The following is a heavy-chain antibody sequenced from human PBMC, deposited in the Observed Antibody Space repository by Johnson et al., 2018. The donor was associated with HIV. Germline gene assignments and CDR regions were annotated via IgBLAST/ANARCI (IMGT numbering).Heavy chain of an antibody. CDR2: ISSNGGST. CDR1: GFTFSSYA. Sequence: VQLVESGGGLVQPGGSLRLSCAASGFTFSSYAMHWVRQAPGKGLEYVSAISSNGGSTYYANSVKGRFTLSRDNSKNTLYLQMGSLRAEDMAVYYCAREGLIVGATLGAFDIWGQGTMVTVSS. CDR3: AREGLIVGATLGAFDI. V-gene: IGHV3-64*01. D-gene: IGHD1-26*01. J-gene: IGHJ3*02.